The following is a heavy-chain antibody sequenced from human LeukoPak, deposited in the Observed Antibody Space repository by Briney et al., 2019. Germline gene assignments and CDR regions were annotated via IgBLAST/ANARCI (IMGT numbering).Heavy chain of an antibody. CDR1: GFTFSSYG. CDR3: ARNNGMDV. CDR2: VNRDGSET. V-gene: IGHV3-7*03. J-gene: IGHJ6*02. Sequence: GGSLRLSCAASGFTFSSYGMHWVRQAPGKGLEWVANVNRDGSETYYLDSVKGRFTISKDNAKNSLYLQMNSLRAEDTALYHCARNNGMDVWGQGTTVIVSS.